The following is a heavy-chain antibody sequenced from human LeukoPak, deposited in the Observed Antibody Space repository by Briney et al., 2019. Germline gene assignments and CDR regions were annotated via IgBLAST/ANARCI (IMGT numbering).Heavy chain of an antibody. CDR2: MNPSSGNR. D-gene: IGHD3-10*01. CDR3: AAHTYYYSSGSFGH. CDR1: GYSFTSYD. V-gene: IGHV1-8*01. J-gene: IGHJ4*02. Sequence: GASVKVSCKASGYSFTSYDINWVRQATGQGPEWIGWMNPSSGNRGYAQRFQGRGTMTRDTSTSTAYLELSSLSSEDTAVYYCAAHTYYYSSGSFGHWGQGTLVTVSS.